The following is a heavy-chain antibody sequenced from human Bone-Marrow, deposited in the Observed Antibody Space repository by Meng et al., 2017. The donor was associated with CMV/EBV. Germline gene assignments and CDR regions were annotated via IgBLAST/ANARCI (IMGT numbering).Heavy chain of an antibody. Sequence: GESLKISCAASGFTFSSYSMNWVRQAPGKGLEWVSYISSSSSTIYYADSVKGRFTISRDNAKNSLYLQMNSLRAEDTAVYYCARDIYLGYCSSTSCFFDYWGQGTLVTVSS. CDR3: ARDIYLGYCSSTSCFFDY. V-gene: IGHV3-48*04. CDR1: GFTFSSYS. J-gene: IGHJ4*02. CDR2: ISSSSSTI. D-gene: IGHD2-2*01.